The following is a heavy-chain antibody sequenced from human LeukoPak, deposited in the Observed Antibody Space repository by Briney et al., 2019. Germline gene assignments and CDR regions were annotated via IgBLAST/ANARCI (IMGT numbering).Heavy chain of an antibody. Sequence: GGSLRLSCVASGFTFSTYAMRWVRQAPGKGLEWVSAISGPGHTTYYADSVKGRFTISRDNSKGTLYLQMNSLRVEDTALYYCATGYCSGGSCYSDWGQGTLVTVSS. V-gene: IGHV3-23*01. J-gene: IGHJ4*02. D-gene: IGHD2-15*01. CDR3: ATGYCSGGSCYSD. CDR2: ISGPGHTT. CDR1: GFTFSTYA.